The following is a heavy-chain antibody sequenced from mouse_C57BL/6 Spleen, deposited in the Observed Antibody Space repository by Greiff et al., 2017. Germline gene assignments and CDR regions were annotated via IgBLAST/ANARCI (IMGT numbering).Heavy chain of an antibody. CDR1: GYTFTDYE. J-gene: IGHJ3*01. D-gene: IGHD2-3*01. CDR3: TPFYDGYAWFAY. V-gene: IGHV1-15*01. CDR2: IDPETGGT. Sequence: VQLQQSGAELVRPGASVTLSCKASGYTFTDYEMHWVKQTPVHGLEWIGAIDPETGGTTYNQKFKGKAILTADKSSSTAYMELRSLTSEDSAVXYCTPFYDGYAWFAYWGQGTLVTVSA.